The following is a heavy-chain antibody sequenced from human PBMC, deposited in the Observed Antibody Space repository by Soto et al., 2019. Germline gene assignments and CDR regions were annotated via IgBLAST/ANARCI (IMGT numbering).Heavy chain of an antibody. CDR1: GCTFGDAW. Sequence: EVQLVESGGGWVKPGGSLTLSCVDSGCTFGDAWMNWVRQAAGRGLEWVGHVKTKSEGETTDYAAPVNGRFTIWRDDSTNTLYLQMNSLKSEDTGKYFCTTLGPSWGQGTQVTVSS. CDR3: TTLGPS. V-gene: IGHV3-15*07. CDR2: VKTKSEGETT. J-gene: IGHJ1*01.